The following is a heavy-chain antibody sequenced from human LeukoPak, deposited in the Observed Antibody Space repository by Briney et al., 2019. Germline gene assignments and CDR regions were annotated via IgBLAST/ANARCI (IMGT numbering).Heavy chain of an antibody. Sequence: PGGSLRLSCAASGFTFSSYAMSWVRQAPGKGLEWVSSISSSSSYIYYADSVKGRFTISRDNAKNSLYLQMNSLRAEDTAVYYCAPGDYGGNFGSGYFDYWGQGTLVTVSS. J-gene: IGHJ4*02. CDR1: GFTFSSYA. V-gene: IGHV3-21*01. CDR3: APGDYGGNFGSGYFDY. D-gene: IGHD4-23*01. CDR2: ISSSSSYI.